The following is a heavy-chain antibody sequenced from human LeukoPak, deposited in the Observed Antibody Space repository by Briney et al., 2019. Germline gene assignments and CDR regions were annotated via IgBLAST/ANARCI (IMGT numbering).Heavy chain of an antibody. CDR2: ISGSGGST. Sequence: PGGSLRLSCAASGFTFRTYAMSWVRQAPGKGLEWVSAISGSGGSTYYAASVKGRFTISRDNSKNTLYLHMNSLRAEDTAVYYCAKDRDAVTARGFDYWGQGTLVTVSS. CDR1: GFTFRTYA. D-gene: IGHD2-21*02. V-gene: IGHV3-23*01. CDR3: AKDRDAVTARGFDY. J-gene: IGHJ4*02.